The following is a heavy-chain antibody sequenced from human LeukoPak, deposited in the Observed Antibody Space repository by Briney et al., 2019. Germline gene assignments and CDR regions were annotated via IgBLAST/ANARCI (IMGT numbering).Heavy chain of an antibody. Sequence: SETLSLTCTVSGGSISSGSYYWSWIRQPAGKGLEWIGRIYTSGSTNYNPSLKSRVTISVDTSKNQFSLKLSSVTAADTAVYYCASDLYDSSGYYGAFDIWGQGTMVTVSS. D-gene: IGHD3-22*01. J-gene: IGHJ3*02. CDR1: GGSISSGSYY. CDR3: ASDLYDSSGYYGAFDI. V-gene: IGHV4-61*02. CDR2: IYTSGST.